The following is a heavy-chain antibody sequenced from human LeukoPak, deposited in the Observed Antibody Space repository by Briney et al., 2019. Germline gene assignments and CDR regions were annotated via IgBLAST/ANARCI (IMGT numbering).Heavy chain of an antibody. CDR1: GFTFSSYY. V-gene: IGHV3-48*01. Sequence: GGSLRLSCAASGFTFSSYYMSWVRQAPGKGLEWVSYISGSSTTIYYSDSVKGRFTVSRDNARNSLYLQMNSLRAEDTAVYYCARMSLGLRVEWLSGEVPTWGQGTLVTVSS. CDR2: ISGSSTTI. J-gene: IGHJ1*01. CDR3: ARMSLGLRVEWLSGEVPT. D-gene: IGHD7-27*01.